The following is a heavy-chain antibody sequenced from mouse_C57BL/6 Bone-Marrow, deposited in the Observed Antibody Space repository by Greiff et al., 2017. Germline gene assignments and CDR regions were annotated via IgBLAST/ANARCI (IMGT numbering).Heavy chain of an antibody. CDR3: ARPYYSNYWYFDV. Sequence: QVQLQQPGAELVKPGASVKMSCKASGYTFTSYWITWVKQRPGQGLEWIGEIYPGSGSTNYNEKFTSKATLTVDTSSSTAYMQLSSLTSEASAVYYCARPYYSNYWYFDVWGTGTTVTVSS. J-gene: IGHJ1*03. CDR2: IYPGSGST. V-gene: IGHV1-55*01. CDR1: GYTFTSYW. D-gene: IGHD2-5*01.